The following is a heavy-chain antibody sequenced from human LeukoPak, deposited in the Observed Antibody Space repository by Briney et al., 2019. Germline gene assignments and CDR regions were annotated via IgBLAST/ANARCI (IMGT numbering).Heavy chain of an antibody. CDR3: TRGTSMMAAANRVVDY. CDR1: GFTFSSYW. D-gene: IGHD6-13*01. CDR2: IKQDESEK. Sequence: GGSLRLSCVASGFTFSSYWMHWVRQAPGKGLEWVANIKQDESEKYYVDSVKGRFTISRDNAKNSLYLQMNSLRAEDTAVYYCTRGTSMMAAANRVVDYWGQGTLVTVSS. J-gene: IGHJ4*02. V-gene: IGHV3-7*01.